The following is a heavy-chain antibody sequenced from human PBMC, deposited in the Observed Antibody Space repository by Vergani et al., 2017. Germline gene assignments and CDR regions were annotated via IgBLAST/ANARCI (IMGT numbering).Heavy chain of an antibody. V-gene: IGHV3-74*03. CDR2: IKSDGSIT. D-gene: IGHD3-16*02. J-gene: IGHJ4*02. Sequence: DVHLAESGGGFFQPGGSLRLSCSASGFSFNSYWMHWVRQVPGKALFWVSRIKSDGSITAYADSVKGRFTISRDNAQNTLYLQMNSLRVEDTGVYYCARARCIETCYMSNWLDSWGQGTLVTVSS. CDR3: ARARCIETCYMSNWLDS. CDR1: GFSFNSYW.